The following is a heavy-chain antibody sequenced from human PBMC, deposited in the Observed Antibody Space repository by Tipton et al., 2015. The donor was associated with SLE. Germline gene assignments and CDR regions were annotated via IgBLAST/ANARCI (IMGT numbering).Heavy chain of an antibody. Sequence: GSLRLSCAASGFTFSSYAMYWVRQAPGKGLEWVSIIYSAGSTFYADSVKGRFTVSRDNSKNTLYLQMNSLRPDDTAVYYCARDSSFDYYFDHWGQGTLVTVSS. V-gene: IGHV3-53*05. CDR3: ARDSSFDYYFDH. D-gene: IGHD3-9*01. CDR2: IYSAGST. J-gene: IGHJ4*02. CDR1: GFTFSSYA.